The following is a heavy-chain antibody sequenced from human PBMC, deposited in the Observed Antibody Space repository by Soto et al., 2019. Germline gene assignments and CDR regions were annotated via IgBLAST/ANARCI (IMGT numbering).Heavy chain of an antibody. CDR3: ARTGYCSGGSCYRSANWFDP. J-gene: IGHJ5*02. CDR2: IWYDGSNK. Sequence: QVQLVESGGGVVQPGRSLRLSCAASGFTFSSYGMHWVRQAPGKGLEWVAVIWYDGSNKYYADSVKGRFTISRDNSKNTLYLQMNSLRAEDTAVYYCARTGYCSGGSCYRSANWFDPWGQGTLVTVSS. D-gene: IGHD2-15*01. CDR1: GFTFSSYG. V-gene: IGHV3-33*01.